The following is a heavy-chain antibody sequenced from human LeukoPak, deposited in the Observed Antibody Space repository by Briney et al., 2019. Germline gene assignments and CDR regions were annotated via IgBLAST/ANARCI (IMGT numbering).Heavy chain of an antibody. J-gene: IGHJ4*02. CDR2: ISSSGSTI. V-gene: IGHV3-48*03. Sequence: GGSLRLSCAASGFTFSSYEMNWVRQAPGKGLEWVSYISSSGSTIYYADSVKGRFTISRDNAKNSLYLQMNSLRAEDTAVYYCARGYCSGGSCYGPDYWGQGTLVTVSS. CDR1: GFTFSSYE. CDR3: ARGYCSGGSCYGPDY. D-gene: IGHD2-15*01.